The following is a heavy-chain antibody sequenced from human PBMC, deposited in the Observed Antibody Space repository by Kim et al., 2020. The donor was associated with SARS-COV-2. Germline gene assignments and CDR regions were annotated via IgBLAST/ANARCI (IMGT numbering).Heavy chain of an antibody. CDR2: ISSSGSTI. CDR1: GFTFSSYE. D-gene: IGHD4-17*01. J-gene: IGHJ6*02. V-gene: IGHV3-48*03. Sequence: GGSLRLSCAASGFTFSSYEMNWVRQAPGKGLEWVSYISSSGSTIYYADSVKGRFTISRDNAKNSLYLQMNSLRAEDTAVFYCARKGEGYGDYFMHYYGMDVWGHGTTVTDSS. CDR3: ARKGEGYGDYFMHYYGMDV.